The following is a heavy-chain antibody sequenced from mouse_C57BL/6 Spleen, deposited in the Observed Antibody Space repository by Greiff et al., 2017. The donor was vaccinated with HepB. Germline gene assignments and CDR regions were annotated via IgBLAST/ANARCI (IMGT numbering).Heavy chain of an antibody. D-gene: IGHD2-5*01. Sequence: VMLVGSGPGLVAPSQSLSITCTVSGFSLTSYGVHWVRQPPGKGLEWLVVIWSDGSTTYNSALKSRLSISKDNSKSQVFLKMNSLQTDDTAMYYCARHPISLSYYSKGDYAMDYWGQGTSVTVSS. V-gene: IGHV2-6-1*01. J-gene: IGHJ4*01. CDR2: IWSDGST. CDR1: GFSLTSYG. CDR3: ARHPISLSYYSKGDYAMDY.